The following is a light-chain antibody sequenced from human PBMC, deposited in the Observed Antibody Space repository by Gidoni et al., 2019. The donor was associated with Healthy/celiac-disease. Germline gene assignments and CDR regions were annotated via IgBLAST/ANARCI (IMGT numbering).Light chain of an antibody. CDR2: KNT. CDR1: SSNIGSNY. V-gene: IGLV1-47*01. Sequence: QSVLTQPPSASGTPGQRVTISCSGSSSNIGSNYVYWYPQLPGTAPKLLIYKNTQRPPGVPDRFSGSKSGTSASLAISGLRSEDEADYYCAAWDDSLSGHWVFGGGTKLTVL. J-gene: IGLJ3*02. CDR3: AAWDDSLSGHWV.